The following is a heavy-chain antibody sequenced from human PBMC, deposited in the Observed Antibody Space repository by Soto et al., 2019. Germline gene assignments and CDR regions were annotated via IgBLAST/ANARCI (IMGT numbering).Heavy chain of an antibody. D-gene: IGHD6-19*01. CDR3: AREGGRIAVATDY. J-gene: IGHJ4*02. V-gene: IGHV1-3*01. CDR2: INAGNGNT. Sequence: ASVKVSCKASGYTFTSYAMHWVRQAPGQRLEWMGWINAGNGNTKYSQKFQGRVTITRDTSASTAYMELSSLRSEDTAVYYCAREGGRIAVATDYWGQGTLVTASS. CDR1: GYTFTSYA.